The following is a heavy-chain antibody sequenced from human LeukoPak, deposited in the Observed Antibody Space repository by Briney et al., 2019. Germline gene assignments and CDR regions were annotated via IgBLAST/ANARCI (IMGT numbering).Heavy chain of an antibody. Sequence: ASVKVSCKASGYTFTSYYMHWVRQAPGQGLEWMGIINPSGGSTSYAQKFQGRVTMTRNTSISTAYMELSSLRSEDTAVYYCARADCTNGVCYDYYYYYGMDVWGQGTTVTVSS. CDR1: GYTFTSYY. CDR2: INPSGGST. CDR3: ARADCTNGVCYDYYYYYGMDV. V-gene: IGHV1-46*01. D-gene: IGHD2-8*01. J-gene: IGHJ6*02.